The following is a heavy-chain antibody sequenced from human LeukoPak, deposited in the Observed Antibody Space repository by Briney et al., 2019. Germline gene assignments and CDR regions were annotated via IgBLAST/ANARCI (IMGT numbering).Heavy chain of an antibody. CDR3: ARAVTWIDP. J-gene: IGHJ5*02. Sequence: GGSLRLSCAGSGLIFSTYGMHWVRQAPGKGLEWVAFIQNDGNDKYYADSVKGRFTVSRDNSKNTLDLQMNGLRAEDTAVYYCARAVTWIDPWGQGTLVTVSS. V-gene: IGHV3-30*19. CDR2: IQNDGNDK. CDR1: GLIFSTYG.